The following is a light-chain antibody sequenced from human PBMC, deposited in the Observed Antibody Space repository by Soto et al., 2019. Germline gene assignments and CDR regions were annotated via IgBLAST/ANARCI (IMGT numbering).Light chain of an antibody. J-gene: IGKJ1*01. CDR2: GAS. V-gene: IGKV3-15*01. Sequence: EIVMTQSPATLSVSPGERATLSCRASQSVSNNLAWYQQKAGQAPRLLIYGASTRATGIPARFSGSGSGTEFTLTISSLQSEDFAVYYCQQYNNCPPWTFGQGTKVEI. CDR3: QQYNNCPPWT. CDR1: QSVSNN.